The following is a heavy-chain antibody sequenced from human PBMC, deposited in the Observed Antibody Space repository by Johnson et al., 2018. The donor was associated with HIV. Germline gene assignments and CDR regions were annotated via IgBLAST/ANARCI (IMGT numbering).Heavy chain of an antibody. J-gene: IGHJ3*02. Sequence: VQLVESGGGVVQPGRSLRLSCAASGFTFSSYAMSWVRQAPGKGLEWVSAISGSGGSTYYADSVTGRFTISRDNSKNTLYLQMNSLRAEDTAVYYCAVVALPMYWYDAFDIWGQGTMVTVSS. D-gene: IGHD2-21*01. CDR2: ISGSGGST. CDR1: GFTFSSYA. CDR3: AVVALPMYWYDAFDI. V-gene: IGHV3-23*04.